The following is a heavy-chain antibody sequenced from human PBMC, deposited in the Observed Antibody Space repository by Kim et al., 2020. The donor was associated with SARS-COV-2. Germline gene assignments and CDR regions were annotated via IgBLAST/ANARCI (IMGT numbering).Heavy chain of an antibody. CDR2: IYPGDSDT. V-gene: IGHV5-51*01. D-gene: IGHD3-10*01. J-gene: IGHJ6*02. CDR1: GYSFTSYW. CDR3: ARLGGHKLLWFGEPHPVYYYGMDV. Sequence: GESLKISCKGSGYSFTSYWIGWVRQMPGKGLEWMGIIYPGDSDTRYSPSFQDQVTISADKSISTAYLQWSSLKASDTAMYYCARLGGHKLLWFGEPHPVYYYGMDVWGQGTTVTVSS.